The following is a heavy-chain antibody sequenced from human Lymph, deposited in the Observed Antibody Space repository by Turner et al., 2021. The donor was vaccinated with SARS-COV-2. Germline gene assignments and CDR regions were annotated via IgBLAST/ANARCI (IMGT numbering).Heavy chain of an antibody. CDR2: FEPEDGEI. Sequence: QVQLVQSGAEVKKPGASVKVSCKVSGYTLTELSMHWVRQAPGKGLEWMGGFEPEDGEIINEQKFQGRVTMTEDTSTDTAYMELSSLRSEDTAVYYCATVLCTGSSCYYYGMDVWGQGTTVTVSS. CDR1: GYTLTELS. J-gene: IGHJ6*02. V-gene: IGHV1-24*01. CDR3: ATVLCTGSSCYYYGMDV. D-gene: IGHD2-15*01.